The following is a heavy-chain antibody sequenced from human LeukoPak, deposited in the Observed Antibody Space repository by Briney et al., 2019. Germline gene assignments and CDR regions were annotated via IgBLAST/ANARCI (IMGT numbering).Heavy chain of an antibody. CDR1: GYTFTGYG. CDR2: ISAYNGNT. V-gene: IGHV1-18*01. CDR3: ARDVAVAGNDAFDI. D-gene: IGHD6-19*01. Sequence: ASVKVSCKASGYTFTGYGISWVRQAPGQGLEWMGWISAYNGNTNYAQKLQGRATMTTDTSTSTAYMELRSLRSDDTAVYYCARDVAVAGNDAFDIWGQGTMVTVSS. J-gene: IGHJ3*02.